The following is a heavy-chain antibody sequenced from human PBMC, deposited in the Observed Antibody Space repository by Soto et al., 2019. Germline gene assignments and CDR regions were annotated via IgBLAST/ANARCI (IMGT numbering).Heavy chain of an antibody. CDR2: IYDSGTT. V-gene: IGHV4-61*01. J-gene: IGHJ5*02. Sequence: SETLSLTCAVSGDSISSGYYWSWIRQPPGKGPEWIGYIYDSGTTHYNPSLESRVTISVDTSKNQFSLKLNSVTAADTAMYFCTRVTESTLDPWGQGTLVTVSS. CDR3: TRVTESTLDP. D-gene: IGHD3-10*01. CDR1: GDSISSGYY.